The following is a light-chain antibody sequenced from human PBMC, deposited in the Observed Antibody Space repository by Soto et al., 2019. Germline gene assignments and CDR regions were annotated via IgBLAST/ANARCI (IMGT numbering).Light chain of an antibody. V-gene: IGKV1-5*01. Sequence: DIQMTQSPSTLSASVEDRVTITCRASQSISSWLAWYQQKPGKAPKLLIYDASSLESGVPSRFSGSGSGTEFTLTISSLQPHDFATYYCQQYNSYPITFGQGTRLEIK. CDR3: QQYNSYPIT. CDR1: QSISSW. CDR2: DAS. J-gene: IGKJ5*01.